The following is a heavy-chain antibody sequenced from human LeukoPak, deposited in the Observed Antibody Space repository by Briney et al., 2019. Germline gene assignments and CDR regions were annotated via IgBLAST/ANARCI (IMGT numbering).Heavy chain of an antibody. CDR2: ISSSSSTI. J-gene: IGHJ4*02. D-gene: IGHD3-22*01. CDR3: ARAHYYDSSGLDF. V-gene: IGHV3-48*04. CDR1: GFTFSNYN. Sequence: GGSLRLSCAASGFTFSNYNMNWVRQAPGKGLEWVSYISSSSSTIYYADSVKGRFTISRDNAKNSLYLQMNSLRAEDTAVYYCARAHYYDSSGLDFWGQGTLVTVSS.